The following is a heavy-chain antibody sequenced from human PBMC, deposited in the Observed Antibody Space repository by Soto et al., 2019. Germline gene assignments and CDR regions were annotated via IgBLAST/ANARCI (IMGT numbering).Heavy chain of an antibody. CDR2: ISYDGSNK. J-gene: IGHJ4*02. CDR1: GFTFTTYA. CDR3: ARGSYYYDSSVYYFAFDY. Sequence: GGSLRLSCAASGFTFTTYAMHWVRQAPGKGLEWVAVISYDGSNKYYTDSVKGRFTISRDNSKSTLYLQMNGLRAEDTAVYYCARGSYYYDSSVYYFAFDYWGQGTLVTVSS. V-gene: IGHV3-30-3*01. D-gene: IGHD3-22*01.